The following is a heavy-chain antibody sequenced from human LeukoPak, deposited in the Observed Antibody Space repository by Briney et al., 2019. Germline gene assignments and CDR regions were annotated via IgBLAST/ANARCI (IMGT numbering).Heavy chain of an antibody. CDR2: IYYSGDT. CDR1: GVSIISSY. D-gene: IGHD3-3*01. Sequence: SETLSLTCTVSGVSIISSYWSWIRQPPGKGLEWIGYIYYSGDTNYNPSLRGRVTMSVDTSKNQFSLKLSSVTAADTAVYYCARQYYDFWSGYYTGSYFDYWGQGTLVTVSS. CDR3: ARQYYDFWSGYYTGSYFDY. V-gene: IGHV4-59*01. J-gene: IGHJ4*02.